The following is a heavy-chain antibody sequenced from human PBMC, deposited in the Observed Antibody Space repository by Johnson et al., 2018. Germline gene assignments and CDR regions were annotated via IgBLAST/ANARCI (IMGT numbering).Heavy chain of an antibody. D-gene: IGHD1-26*01. CDR2: ISSGSDTI. CDR1: GFNLSISN. J-gene: IGHJ3*02. V-gene: IGHV3-48*02. CDR3: AGSHSGIYGALEI. Sequence: VQLVQSGGGLVQPGGSLRLSCAPSGFNLSISNMNWVRQAPGKGLEWLSYISSGSDTIYYIDSVKGRFTISRDNAKNSLYLQMNSLRDEDSSVYYCAGSHSGIYGALEIWGRGTVVTVSS.